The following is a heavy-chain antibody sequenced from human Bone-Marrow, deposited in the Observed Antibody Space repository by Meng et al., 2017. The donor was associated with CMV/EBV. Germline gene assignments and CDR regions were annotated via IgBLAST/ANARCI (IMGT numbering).Heavy chain of an antibody. CDR3: ARSTPDDSSGYLGY. J-gene: IGHJ4*02. Sequence: SGGSISSGGYYWSWLRQHPGKGLEWIGYIYYSGSTYYNPSLKSRVTISVDTSKNQFSLKLSSVTAADTAVYYCARSTPDDSSGYLGYWGQGTLVTVSS. V-gene: IGHV4-31*02. D-gene: IGHD3-22*01. CDR1: GGSISSGGYY. CDR2: IYYSGST.